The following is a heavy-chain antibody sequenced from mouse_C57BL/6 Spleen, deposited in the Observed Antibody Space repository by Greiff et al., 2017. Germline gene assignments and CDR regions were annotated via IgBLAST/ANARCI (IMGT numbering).Heavy chain of an antibody. CDR2: IYPGSGST. CDR1: GYTFTSYW. D-gene: IGHD2-2*01. V-gene: IGHV1-55*01. CDR3: ARRGYGYDAYFDY. J-gene: IGHJ2*01. Sequence: QVQLKQPGAELVKPGASVKMSCKASGYTFTSYWITWVKQRPGQGLEWIGDIYPGSGSTNYNEKFKSKATLTVDTSSSTAYMQLSSLTSEDSAVYYCARRGYGYDAYFDYWGQGTTLTVSS.